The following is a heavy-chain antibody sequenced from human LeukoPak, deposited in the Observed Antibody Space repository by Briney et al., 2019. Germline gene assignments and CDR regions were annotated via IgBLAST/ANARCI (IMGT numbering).Heavy chain of an antibody. CDR3: ARGPYSSGWPYNYYYYGMDV. CDR2: IYYSGST. V-gene: IGHV4-59*01. CDR1: GGSISSYY. J-gene: IGHJ6*02. Sequence: SETPSLTCTVSGGSISSYYWSWIRQPPGKGLEWIGYIYYSGSTNYNPSLKSRVTISVDTSKNQFSLKLSSVTAADTAVYYCARGPYSSGWPYNYYYYGMDVWGQGTTVTVSS. D-gene: IGHD6-19*01.